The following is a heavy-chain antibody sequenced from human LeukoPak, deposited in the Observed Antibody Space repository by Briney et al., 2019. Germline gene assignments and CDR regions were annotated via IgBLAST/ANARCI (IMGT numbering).Heavy chain of an antibody. Sequence: SETLSLTCAVYGGSFSGYYWAWIRQPPGKRLEWIGEINHSGSTTYNPSLKSRVTMSVDTSKNHFSLKLTSVTAADTAVYYCARHPGYYDSSGYYVSAFDIWGQGTMVTVSS. V-gene: IGHV4-34*01. CDR1: GGSFSGYY. CDR2: INHSGST. CDR3: ARHPGYYDSSGYYVSAFDI. D-gene: IGHD3-22*01. J-gene: IGHJ3*02.